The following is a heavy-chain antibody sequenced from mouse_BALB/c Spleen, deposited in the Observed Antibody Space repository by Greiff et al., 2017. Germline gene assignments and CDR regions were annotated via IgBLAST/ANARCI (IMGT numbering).Heavy chain of an antibody. CDR1: GFTFSDYY. J-gene: IGHJ3*01. CDR3: ARDAELGFAY. CDR2: ISDGGSYT. D-gene: IGHD2-12*01. V-gene: IGHV5-4*02. Sequence: EVKVVESGGGLVKPGGSLKLSCAASGFTFSDYYMYWVRQTPEKRLEWVATISDGGSYTYYPDSVKGRFTISRDNAKNNLYLQMSSLKSEDTAMYYCARDAELGFAYWGQGTLVTVSA.